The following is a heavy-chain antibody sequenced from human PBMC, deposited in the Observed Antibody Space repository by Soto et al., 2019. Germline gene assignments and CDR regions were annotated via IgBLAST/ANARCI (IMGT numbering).Heavy chain of an antibody. CDR2: ISGSGGNT. Sequence: GESLRLSCAASGFTFSSYAISWVRQAPGKGLEWVSTISGSGGNTYYADSVKGRFTISRDNSKNTLYLQMNSLRAEDTALYYCAKVPRYCSGGSCYGGYFDYWGQGTLVTVSS. V-gene: IGHV3-23*01. D-gene: IGHD2-15*01. J-gene: IGHJ4*02. CDR1: GFTFSSYA. CDR3: AKVPRYCSGGSCYGGYFDY.